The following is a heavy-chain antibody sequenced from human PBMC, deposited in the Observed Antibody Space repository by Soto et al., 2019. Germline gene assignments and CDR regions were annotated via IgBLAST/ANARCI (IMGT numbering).Heavy chain of an antibody. D-gene: IGHD3-22*01. CDR3: ARDQGITMIVVVITYAFDI. CDR2: ISYDGSNK. J-gene: IGHJ3*02. Sequence: QVQLVESGGGVVQPGRSLRLSCTASGFTFNNYGIHWVRQAPGKGLEWVAVISYDGSNKYYADSVKGRFTISRDNSKNTLYLQMNSLRAEDTAVYYCARDQGITMIVVVITYAFDIWGQGTMVTVSS. CDR1: GFTFNNYG. V-gene: IGHV3-30*03.